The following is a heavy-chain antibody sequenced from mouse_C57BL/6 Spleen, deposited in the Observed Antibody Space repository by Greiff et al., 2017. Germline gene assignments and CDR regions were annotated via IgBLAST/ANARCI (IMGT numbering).Heavy chain of an antibody. CDR1: GYTFTSYG. CDR2: IYPRSGNT. V-gene: IGHV1-81*01. Sequence: VKLMESGAELARPGASVKLSCKASGYTFTSYGISWVKQRTGQGLEWIGEIYPRSGNTYYNEKFKGKATLTADKSSSTAYMELRSLTSEDSAVYFCARADGYPSAYWGQGTLVTVSA. J-gene: IGHJ3*01. D-gene: IGHD2-2*01. CDR3: ARADGYPSAY.